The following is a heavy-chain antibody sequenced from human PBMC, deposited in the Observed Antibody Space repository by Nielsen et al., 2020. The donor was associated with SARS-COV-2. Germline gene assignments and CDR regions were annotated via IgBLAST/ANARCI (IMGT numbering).Heavy chain of an antibody. CDR2: IWYDGSNK. D-gene: IGHD1-26*01. CDR1: GFTFSSYG. V-gene: IGHV3-33*01. J-gene: IGHJ4*02. CDR3: ARDDAGSGNFDY. Sequence: GGSLRLSCAASGFTFSSYGMHWVRQAPGKGLEWVAVIWYDGSNKYYADSVKGRFTISRDNSKNTLYLQMNSLRAEDTAVYYCARDDAGSGNFDYWGQGTLVTVSS.